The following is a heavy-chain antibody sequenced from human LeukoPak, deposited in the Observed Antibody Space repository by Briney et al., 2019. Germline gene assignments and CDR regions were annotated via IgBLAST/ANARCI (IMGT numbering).Heavy chain of an antibody. CDR2: IKHDGSEN. Sequence: PGGSLRLSCVASGFTVSRYWMTWVRQAPGKGLEWVANIKHDGSENYYVGSVKGRFTISRDNAKNSLYLQMNSLRAEDTAFYYCARDLGLTNPWGQGTLVTVSS. CDR1: GFTVSRYW. J-gene: IGHJ5*02. CDR3: ARDLGLTNP. D-gene: IGHD4/OR15-4a*01. V-gene: IGHV3-7*03.